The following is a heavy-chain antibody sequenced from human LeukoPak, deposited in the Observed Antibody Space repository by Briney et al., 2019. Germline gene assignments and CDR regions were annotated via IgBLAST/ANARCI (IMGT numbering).Heavy chain of an antibody. J-gene: IGHJ4*02. D-gene: IGHD3-16*01. CDR2: IYTSETT. CDR3: ARQRRPRSLSFFDI. V-gene: IGHV4-4*09. CDR1: GASISSYY. Sequence: SETLSLTCTVSGASISSYYWSWIRQPPGKGLEWIGNIYTSETTNFNPSLRSRVTISLDTSKNQFSLRLSSVTAADTALYYCARQRRPRSLSFFDIWGKGMLVIVSS.